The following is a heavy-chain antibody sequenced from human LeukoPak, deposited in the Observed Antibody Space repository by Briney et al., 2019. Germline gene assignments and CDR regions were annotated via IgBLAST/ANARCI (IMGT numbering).Heavy chain of an antibody. D-gene: IGHD5-12*01. CDR2: IYYSGST. CDR1: GGSISSSSYY. Sequence: SETLSLTCTVSGGSISSSSYYWGWIRQPPGKGLEWIGSIYYSGSTYYNPSLKSRVTISVDTSKNQFSLKLSSVTAEDTAVYYCARDPTGYTVHWGQGTLVTVS. CDR3: ARDPTGYTVH. V-gene: IGHV4-39*07. J-gene: IGHJ4*02.